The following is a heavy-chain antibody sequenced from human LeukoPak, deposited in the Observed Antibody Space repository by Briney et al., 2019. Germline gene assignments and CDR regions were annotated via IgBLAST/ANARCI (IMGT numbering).Heavy chain of an antibody. CDR2: ISYDGSNK. Sequence: GGSLRLSCAASGFTFSSYAMHWVRQAPGKGLEWVAVISYDGSNKYYADSVEGRFTISRDNSKNTLYLQMNSLRAEDTAVYYCAREGYSYGYEVFDYWGQGTLVTVSS. CDR3: AREGYSYGYEVFDY. CDR1: GFTFSSYA. J-gene: IGHJ4*02. D-gene: IGHD5-18*01. V-gene: IGHV3-30-3*01.